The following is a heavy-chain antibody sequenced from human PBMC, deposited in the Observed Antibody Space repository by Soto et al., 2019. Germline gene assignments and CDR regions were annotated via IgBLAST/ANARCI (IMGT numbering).Heavy chain of an antibody. V-gene: IGHV4-30-2*01. D-gene: IGHD5-12*01. Sequence: QLQLQESGSGLVKPSQTLSLTCAVSGGSISSGGYSWSWIRQPPGKGLEWIGYIYHSGSTYYNPSLKRRVTVSVDRSKKPFSLKLSSVTAADTAVYSCAAGGGLPRYYWGQGTLVTVSS. J-gene: IGHJ4*02. CDR3: AAGGGLPRYY. CDR2: IYHSGST. CDR1: GGSISSGGYS.